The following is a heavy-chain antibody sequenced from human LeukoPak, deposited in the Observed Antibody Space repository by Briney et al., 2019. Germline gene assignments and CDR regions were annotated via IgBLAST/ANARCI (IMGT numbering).Heavy chain of an antibody. V-gene: IGHV3-48*02. CDR3: ARHEGWSGYFDY. D-gene: IGHD6-19*01. CDR1: GFTFSSYN. CDR2: ITTSSSTI. Sequence: PGGSLRLSCAASGFTFSSYNMNWVRQVPGKGLEWVSYITTSSSTIYYTDSVKGRFTISRDNAKNSLYLQMNSLRDEDTAVYYCARHEGWSGYFDYWGQGTLVTVSS. J-gene: IGHJ4*02.